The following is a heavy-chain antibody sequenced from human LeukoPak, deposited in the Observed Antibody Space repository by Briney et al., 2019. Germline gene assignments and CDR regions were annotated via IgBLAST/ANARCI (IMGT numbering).Heavy chain of an antibody. CDR2: IYYSGST. J-gene: IGHJ4*02. CDR3: ARASIAVAKYYFDY. CDR1: GGSISSYY. V-gene: IGHV4-59*01. Sequence: SETLSLTCTVSGGSISSYYWSWIRQPPGKGLEWIGYIYYSGSTNYSPSLKSRVTISVDTSKNQFSLKLSSVTAADTAVYYCARASIAVAKYYFDYWGQGTLVTVSS. D-gene: IGHD6-19*01.